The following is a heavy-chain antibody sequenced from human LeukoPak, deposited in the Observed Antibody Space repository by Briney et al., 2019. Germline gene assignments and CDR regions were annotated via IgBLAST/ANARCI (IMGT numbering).Heavy chain of an antibody. CDR3: ARDFLHLGG. V-gene: IGHV3-74*01. D-gene: IGHD3-16*01. Sequence: GGSLRLSCAASGFTFSSYWMHWVRQAPGKGLVWVSRINTDGRSTSYVDSVKGRFTISRDNAKNMLYLQMNSLRAEDTAVYYCARDFLHLGGWGQGTMVTVSS. CDR1: GFTFSSYW. CDR2: INTDGRST. J-gene: IGHJ3*01.